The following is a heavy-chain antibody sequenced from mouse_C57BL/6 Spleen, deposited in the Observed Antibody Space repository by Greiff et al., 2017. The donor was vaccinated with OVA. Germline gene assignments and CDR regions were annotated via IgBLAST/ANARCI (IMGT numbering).Heavy chain of an antibody. J-gene: IGHJ1*03. V-gene: IGHV1-59*01. CDR2: IDPSDSYT. Sequence: QVQLQQPGAELVRPGTSVKLSCKASGYTFTSYWMHWVKQRPGQGLEWIGVIDPSDSYTNYNQKFKGKATLTVDTSSSTAYMQLSSLTSEDSAVYYCARSYYSNRSYWYFDVWGTGTTVTVSS. CDR3: ARSYYSNRSYWYFDV. D-gene: IGHD2-5*01. CDR1: GYTFTSYW.